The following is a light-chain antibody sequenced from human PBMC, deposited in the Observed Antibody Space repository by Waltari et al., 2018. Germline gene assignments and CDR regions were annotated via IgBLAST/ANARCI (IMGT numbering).Light chain of an antibody. CDR3: QQYYSTSTWT. Sequence: DIVMTQSPDSLAVSLGERATINCRSSQSLLYPSNNNNYLAWFQQKAGQPPKLLICWASTRESGVPDRFTGSGSGTDFILTISSLQAEDVAVYYCQQYYSTSTWTFGQGTKVEIK. CDR2: WAS. V-gene: IGKV4-1*01. CDR1: QSLLYPSNNNNY. J-gene: IGKJ1*01.